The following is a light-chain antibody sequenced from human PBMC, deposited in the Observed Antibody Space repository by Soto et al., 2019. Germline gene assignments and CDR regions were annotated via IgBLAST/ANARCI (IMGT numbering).Light chain of an antibody. CDR2: EVS. J-gene: IGLJ1*01. CDR1: SSDVGGYNY. Sequence: QSVLTQPASVSGSPGQSITISCTGTSSDVGGYNYVSWYQQHPGKAPKLMIYEVSSRPSRVSNRFSGSKSGNTASLTISGLQAEDEADYYCSSYTRSSTSYVFGTGTKLTVL. V-gene: IGLV2-14*01. CDR3: SSYTRSSTSYV.